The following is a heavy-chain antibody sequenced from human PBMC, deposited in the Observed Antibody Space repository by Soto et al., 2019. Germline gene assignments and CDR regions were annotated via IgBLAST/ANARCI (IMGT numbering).Heavy chain of an antibody. Sequence: LRLSCAASGFTFSSYAMSWVRQAPGKGLEWVSAINGSGGSTYYADSVKGRFTISRDNSKDILYFQMNSLRAEDTAVYYCARLHCTSASCFFGHYYMDVWGNGTTVTVSS. J-gene: IGHJ6*03. D-gene: IGHD2-2*01. CDR1: GFTFSSYA. V-gene: IGHV3-23*01. CDR2: INGSGGST. CDR3: ARLHCTSASCFFGHYYMDV.